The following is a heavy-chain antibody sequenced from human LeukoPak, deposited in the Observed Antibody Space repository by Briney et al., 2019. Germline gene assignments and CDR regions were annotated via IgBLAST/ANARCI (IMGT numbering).Heavy chain of an antibody. D-gene: IGHD4-17*01. CDR3: AKTPTMTSPPFDY. Sequence: GASLRLSCAASGFTFRNYAMSWVRQAPGKGLEWVSAISGSGGSTYYADSVKGRFTISRDNSKNTLSLQMNSLRAEDTAVYYCAKTPTMTSPPFDYWGQGTLVTVSS. CDR2: ISGSGGST. CDR1: GFTFRNYA. V-gene: IGHV3-23*01. J-gene: IGHJ4*02.